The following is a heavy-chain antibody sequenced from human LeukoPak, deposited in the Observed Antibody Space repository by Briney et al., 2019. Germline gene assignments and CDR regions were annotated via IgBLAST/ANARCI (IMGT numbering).Heavy chain of an antibody. V-gene: IGHV4-39*01. D-gene: IGHD5-18*01. CDR3: ARSLRGYSYGYGLIDY. J-gene: IGHJ4*02. Sequence: SETLSLTCTVSGGSISSSSYYWGWIRQPPGKGLEWIGSIYYSGSTYYNPSLKSQVTISVDTSKNQFSLKLSSVTAADTAVYYCARSLRGYSYGYGLIDYWGQGTLVTVSS. CDR2: IYYSGST. CDR1: GGSISSSSYY.